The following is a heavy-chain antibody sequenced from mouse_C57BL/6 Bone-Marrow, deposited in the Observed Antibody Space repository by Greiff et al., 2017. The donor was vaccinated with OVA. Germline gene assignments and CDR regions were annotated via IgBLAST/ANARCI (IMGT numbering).Heavy chain of an antibody. J-gene: IGHJ2*01. CDR1: GYAFTSSW. V-gene: IGHV1-82*01. CDR2: IYPGDGGT. Sequence: QVQLQQSGPELVKPGASVKISCKASGYAFTSSWMNWVKQRPGKGLEWIGRIYPGDGGTNYNGKFKGKATLTADKSSSTAYMQLCSLTSEGSAVYFCARHEDGYYDSDFGYGGQGTTLTVTA. D-gene: IGHD2-3*01. CDR3: ARHEDGYYDSDFGY.